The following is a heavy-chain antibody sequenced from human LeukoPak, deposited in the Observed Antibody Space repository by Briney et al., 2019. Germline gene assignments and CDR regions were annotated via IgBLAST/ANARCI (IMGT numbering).Heavy chain of an antibody. J-gene: IGHJ3*02. CDR2: ISSSSSYI. D-gene: IGHD3-3*01. CDR1: GFTFSSYS. CDR3: ARGYDFWSGSFDAFDI. Sequence: GGSLRLSCAASGFTFSSYSMNWVRQAPGKGLEWVSSISSSSSYIYYADSVKGRFTISRDNAKNSLYLQMNSLRAEDTAVYYCARGYDFWSGSFDAFDIWGQGTMVTVSS. V-gene: IGHV3-21*01.